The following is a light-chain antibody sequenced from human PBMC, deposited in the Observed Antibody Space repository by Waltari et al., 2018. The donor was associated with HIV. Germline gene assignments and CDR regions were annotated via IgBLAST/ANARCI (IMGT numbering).Light chain of an antibody. CDR1: NSHFGSYDF. CDR2: DVR. Sequence: QSALTQPASVSGSPGQSITISCTGTNSHFGSYDFVSWYQQYPGKAPRLIISDVRNRPSGISSRFSGSKYGYTASLTISGLRAEDEADYFCSSWTSSTTLVFGTGTKVTVL. CDR3: SSWTSSTTLV. V-gene: IGLV2-14*01. J-gene: IGLJ1*01.